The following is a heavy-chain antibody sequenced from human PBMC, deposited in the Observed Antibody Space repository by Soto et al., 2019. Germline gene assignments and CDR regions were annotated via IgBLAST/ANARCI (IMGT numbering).Heavy chain of an antibody. CDR3: ARGQRFSDWFDH. Sequence: XETLSLTCTVSGCSINSYYWTWIRQPAGKGLEWIGRVYTSGGTHYNPSLKSRVTISVDTSKNQFSLRLISVTDADTAVYYCARGQRFSDWFDHWGQGTLVTVSS. CDR2: VYTSGGT. D-gene: IGHD3-3*01. V-gene: IGHV4-4*07. CDR1: GCSINSYY. J-gene: IGHJ5*02.